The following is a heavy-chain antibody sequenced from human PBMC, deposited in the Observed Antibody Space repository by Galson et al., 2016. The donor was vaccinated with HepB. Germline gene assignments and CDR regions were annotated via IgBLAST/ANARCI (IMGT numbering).Heavy chain of an antibody. CDR1: GFTFSGSA. CDR2: IRSKANSYAT. Sequence: SLRLSCAASGFTFSGSAMHWVRQASGKGLERVGRIRSKANSYATASAASVKGRFTISRDDSKNTAYLKMNSLKTEDTAVYYCGSSMSTYYFDYWGQGTLVTVSS. CDR3: GSSMSTYYFDY. V-gene: IGHV3-73*01. D-gene: IGHD3-10*01. J-gene: IGHJ4*02.